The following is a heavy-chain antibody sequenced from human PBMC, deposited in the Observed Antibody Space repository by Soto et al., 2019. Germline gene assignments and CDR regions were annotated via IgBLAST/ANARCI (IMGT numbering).Heavy chain of an antibody. J-gene: IGHJ4*02. D-gene: IGHD6-19*01. CDR1: GFTVITNY. CDR2: IYSGGSRI. CDR3: AARVRSSGWYADYDY. Sequence: EVQLVESGGGLIQPGGSLRLSCAASGFTVITNYMSWVRQAPGKGLEWVSVIYSGGSRIYYADSVKGRFTISRDNSKNTVYLHMNSLRAEDTAVYYCAARVRSSGWYADYDYWGQGALVTVSS. V-gene: IGHV3-53*01.